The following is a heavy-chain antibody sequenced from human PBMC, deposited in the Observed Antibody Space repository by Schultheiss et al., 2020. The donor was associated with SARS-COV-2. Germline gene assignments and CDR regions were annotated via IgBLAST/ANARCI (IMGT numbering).Heavy chain of an antibody. Sequence: SETLSLTCAVYGGSFSGYYWSWIRQPPGKGLEWIGEINHSGSTNYNPSLKSRVTISVDTSKNQFSLQLNSVTPEDTAVYYCARELELRLALGPLLDYWGQGTLVTVSS. CDR2: INHSGST. V-gene: IGHV4-34*01. CDR1: GGSFSGYY. J-gene: IGHJ4*02. D-gene: IGHD1-7*01. CDR3: ARELELRLALGPLLDY.